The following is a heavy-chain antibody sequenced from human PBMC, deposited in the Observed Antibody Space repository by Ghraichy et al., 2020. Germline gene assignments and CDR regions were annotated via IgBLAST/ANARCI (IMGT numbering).Heavy chain of an antibody. CDR1: GFTFSSYW. CDR3: ASRRGYSYGGDVGIDY. CDR2: IKQDGSEK. D-gene: IGHD5-18*01. V-gene: IGHV3-7*03. Sequence: GGSLRLSCAASGFTFSSYWMSWVRQAPGKGLEWVANIKQDGSEKYYVDSVKGRFTISRDNAKNSLYLQMNSLRAENTAVYYCASRRGYSYGGDVGIDYWGQGTLVTVSS. J-gene: IGHJ4*02.